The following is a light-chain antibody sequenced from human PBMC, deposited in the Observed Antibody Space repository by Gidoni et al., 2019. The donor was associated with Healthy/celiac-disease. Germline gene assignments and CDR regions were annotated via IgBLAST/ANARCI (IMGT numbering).Light chain of an antibody. J-gene: IGLJ3*02. Sequence: QSVLTPPPSASGTPGQRVTISCSGSSSNIGSNTVNWYTQLPGTAPKRLIYSNNQRPSGVPDRFAGAKSGTSASLAISGLQSEDEADYYCAAWDDRLNGWVFGGGTKLTVL. V-gene: IGLV1-44*01. CDR3: AAWDDRLNGWV. CDR1: SSNIGSNT. CDR2: SNN.